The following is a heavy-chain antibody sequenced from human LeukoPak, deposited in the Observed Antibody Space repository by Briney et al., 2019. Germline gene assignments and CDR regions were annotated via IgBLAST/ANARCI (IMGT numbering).Heavy chain of an antibody. CDR3: ARDDYGDYGSLDY. D-gene: IGHD4-17*01. CDR2: ISYDGSNK. CDR1: GFTFSNYA. V-gene: IGHV3-30-3*01. J-gene: IGHJ4*02. Sequence: PGRSLRLSCATSGFTFSNYAMHWVRQAPGKGLEWVAVISYDGSNKYYADSLKGRFTISRDNSKNTLYLQMNSLRAEDTAVYYCARDDYGDYGSLDYWGQGTLVTVS.